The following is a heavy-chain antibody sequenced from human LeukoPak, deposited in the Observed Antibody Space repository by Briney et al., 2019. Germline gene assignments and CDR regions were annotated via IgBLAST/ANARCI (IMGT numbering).Heavy chain of an antibody. V-gene: IGHV3-33*01. CDR3: ARFVGSYYTGSFDL. CDR2: IWYDGSNP. CDR1: GFRFSSHG. Sequence: GTPLRLSCAGSGFRFSSHGMHWVRQAPGKGLEWMGYIWYDGSNPDYVDPVKGRFTISRDNSKNTVYLQMNSLRAEDTAVYHCARFVGSYYTGSFDLWGQGTPVTVSS. J-gene: IGHJ4*02. D-gene: IGHD3-10*01.